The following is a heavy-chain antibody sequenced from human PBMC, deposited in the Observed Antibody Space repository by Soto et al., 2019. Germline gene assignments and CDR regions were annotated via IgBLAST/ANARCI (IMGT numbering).Heavy chain of an antibody. CDR2: IIPIFGTA. Sequence: SVKVSCKASGGTFSSYAISWVRQAPGQGLEWMGGIIPIFGTANYAQKFQGRVTITADESTSTAYMELSSLRSEDTAVYYCARDPLNSSGFLDYWGQGTLVTVSS. D-gene: IGHD6-19*01. CDR3: ARDPLNSSGFLDY. J-gene: IGHJ4*02. V-gene: IGHV1-69*13. CDR1: GGTFSSYA.